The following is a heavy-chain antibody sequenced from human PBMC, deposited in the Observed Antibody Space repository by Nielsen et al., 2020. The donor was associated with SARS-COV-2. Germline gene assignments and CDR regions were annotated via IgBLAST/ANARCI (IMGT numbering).Heavy chain of an antibody. V-gene: IGHV7-4-1*02. CDR3: ASGVVVVPALDYYYYGMDV. CDR1: GYTFTSYA. D-gene: IGHD2-2*01. CDR2: INTNTGNP. J-gene: IGHJ6*02. Sequence: ASVKFSCKASGYTFTSYAMNWVRQAPGQGLEWMGWINTNTGNPTYAQGFTGRFVFSLDTSVSTAYLQISSLKAEDTAVYYCASGVVVVPALDYYYYGMDVWGQGTTVTVSS.